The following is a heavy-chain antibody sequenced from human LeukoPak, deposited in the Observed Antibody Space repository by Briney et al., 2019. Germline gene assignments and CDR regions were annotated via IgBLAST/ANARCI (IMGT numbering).Heavy chain of an antibody. CDR2: IYPGDSDT. CDR3: ARHPDSSSWYGDP. CDR1: GYSFTSYW. J-gene: IGHJ5*02. Sequence: GESLKISCKGSGYSFTSYWIGWVRQMPGKGLERMGIIYPGDSDTRYSPSFQGQVTISADKSISTAYLQWSSLRASDTAMYYCARHPDSSSWYGDPWGQGTLVTVSS. D-gene: IGHD6-13*01. V-gene: IGHV5-51*01.